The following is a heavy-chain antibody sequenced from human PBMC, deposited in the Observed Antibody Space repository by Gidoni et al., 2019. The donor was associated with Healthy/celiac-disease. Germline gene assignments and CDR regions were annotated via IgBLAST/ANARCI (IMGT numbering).Heavy chain of an antibody. CDR1: GFTFSSYA. D-gene: IGHD3-22*01. Sequence: QVQLVESGGGVVQPGRSLRLSCADSGFTFSSYAMHWVRQAPGKGLEWVAVISYDGSNKYYADSVKGRFTISRDNSKNTLYLQMNSLRAEDTAVYYCARDSLVVVRGFDYWGQGTLVTVSS. J-gene: IGHJ4*02. CDR2: ISYDGSNK. CDR3: ARDSLVVVRGFDY. V-gene: IGHV3-30*04.